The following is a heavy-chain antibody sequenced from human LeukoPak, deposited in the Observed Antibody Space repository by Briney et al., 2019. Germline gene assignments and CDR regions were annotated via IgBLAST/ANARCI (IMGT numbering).Heavy chain of an antibody. CDR1: GYTFTSYG. J-gene: IGHJ4*02. Sequence: GASVKVSCKASGYTFTSYGISWVRQAPGQGLEWMGWVSAYNVNTNYAQKLQGRVTMTTDTSTSTAYMELRSLRSDDTAVYYCARDPLRAYYDILTGTQGNYFDYWGQGTLVTVSS. CDR3: ARDPLRAYYDILTGTQGNYFDY. D-gene: IGHD3-9*01. V-gene: IGHV1-18*04. CDR2: VSAYNVNT.